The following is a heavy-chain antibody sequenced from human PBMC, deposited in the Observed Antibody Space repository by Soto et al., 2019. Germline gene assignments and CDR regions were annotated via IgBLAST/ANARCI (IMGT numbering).Heavy chain of an antibody. V-gene: IGHV4-31*03. CDR1: GDSVSSSLYY. J-gene: IGHJ4*02. Sequence: SETLSLTCTVSGDSVSSSLYYWSWIRQHPGKGLEWIEYIYYSGSTYYNPSLKSRVTISVDTSKNQFSLKLTSVTAADTAMYYCARVRGGGPFDDWGQGTLVTVSS. D-gene: IGHD1-26*01. CDR2: IYYSGST. CDR3: ARVRGGGPFDD.